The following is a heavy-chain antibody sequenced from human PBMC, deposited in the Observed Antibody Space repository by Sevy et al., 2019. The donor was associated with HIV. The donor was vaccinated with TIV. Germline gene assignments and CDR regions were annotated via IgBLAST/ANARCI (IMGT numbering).Heavy chain of an antibody. D-gene: IGHD4-17*01. Sequence: GGSLRLSFAASGFTFSSYGMHWVRQAPGKGLEWVAVISYDGSNKYYADSAKGRFTISRDNSKNTLYLQMNSLRAEDTAVYYCAKGYGDLDYWGQGTLVTVSS. J-gene: IGHJ4*02. CDR2: ISYDGSNK. V-gene: IGHV3-30*18. CDR3: AKGYGDLDY. CDR1: GFTFSSYG.